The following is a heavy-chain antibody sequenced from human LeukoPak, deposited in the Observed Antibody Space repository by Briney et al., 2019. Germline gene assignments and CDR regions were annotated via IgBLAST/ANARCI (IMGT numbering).Heavy chain of an antibody. J-gene: IGHJ4*02. CDR1: GYTFTDNY. V-gene: IGHV1-2*02. Sequence: ASVKVSCKASGYTFTDNYIHWMRQAPGQGLEWMGWLNPYSGGTAFAQKFQGRLTLTRDTSITTAYMELSNLRSDDTAVYYCARVSDYYDSSGYYLPMFDYWGQGTLVTVSS. D-gene: IGHD3-22*01. CDR2: LNPYSGGT. CDR3: ARVSDYYDSSGYYLPMFDY.